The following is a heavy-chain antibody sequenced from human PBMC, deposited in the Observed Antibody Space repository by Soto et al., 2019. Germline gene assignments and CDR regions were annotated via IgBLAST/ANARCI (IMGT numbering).Heavy chain of an antibody. Sequence: GGSLRLSCAASGFTFSSYAMHWVRQAPGKGLERVAVISYDGSNKYYADSVKGRFTISRDNSKNTLYLQMNSLRAEDTAVYYCARDLLLWFGELSYFDYWGQGTLVTVSS. CDR2: ISYDGSNK. D-gene: IGHD3-10*01. CDR3: ARDLLLWFGELSYFDY. CDR1: GFTFSSYA. V-gene: IGHV3-30-3*01. J-gene: IGHJ4*02.